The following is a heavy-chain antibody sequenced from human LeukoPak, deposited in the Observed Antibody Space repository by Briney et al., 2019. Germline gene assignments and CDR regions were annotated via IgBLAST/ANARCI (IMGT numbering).Heavy chain of an antibody. CDR3: ARVRGEPVVPAAIFDGMGV. J-gene: IGHJ6*02. CDR2: IWYDGSNK. D-gene: IGHD2-2*01. V-gene: IGHV3-33*01. CDR1: GFTFNNYG. Sequence: PGGSLRLSCAASGFTFNNYGMHWVRQAPGKGLEWVAFIWYDGSNKYYADSVKGRFTISRDNSKNTLYLQMNSLRAEDTAVYYCARVRGEPVVPAAIFDGMGVWGQGTTVTVSS.